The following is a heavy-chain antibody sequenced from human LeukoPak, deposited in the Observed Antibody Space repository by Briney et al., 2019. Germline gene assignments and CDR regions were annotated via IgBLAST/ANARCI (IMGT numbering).Heavy chain of an antibody. CDR2: ISYDGSNK. J-gene: IGHJ4*02. CDR1: GFTFSSYA. CDR3: ARVLRYSDWLLYRNCYFDY. Sequence: GRSLRLSCAASGFTFSSYAMHWVRQAPGKGLEWVAVISYDGSNKYYADSVKGRFTISRDNSKNTLYLQMNSLRAEDTAVYYCARVLRYSDWLLYRNCYFDYWGQGTLVTVSS. V-gene: IGHV3-30-3*01. D-gene: IGHD3-9*01.